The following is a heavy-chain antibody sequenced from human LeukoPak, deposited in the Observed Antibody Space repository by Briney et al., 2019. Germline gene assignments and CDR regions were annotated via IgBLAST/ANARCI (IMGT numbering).Heavy chain of an antibody. D-gene: IGHD1-26*01. J-gene: IGHJ4*02. CDR1: GYNFTSYG. CDR3: AIYSDTYYFDH. V-gene: IGHV5-10-1*01. CDR2: IDPSDSYT. Sequence: VESLLIYCKGSGYNFTSYGISWVRQMPGKGLEWMGGIDPSDSYTNNSPSFQGHVTFSGDKSISTAYLQWSSLKASDTAMYYCAIYSDTYYFDHWGQGSLVTVSS.